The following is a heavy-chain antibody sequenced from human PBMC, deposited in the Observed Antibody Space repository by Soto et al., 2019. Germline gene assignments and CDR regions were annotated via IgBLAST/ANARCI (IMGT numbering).Heavy chain of an antibody. V-gene: IGHV3-23*01. CDR2: LSASGGST. Sequence: GGSLRLSCAASGFTFSSYAMSWVRQAPGKGLDWVSALSASGGSTYHADSVKGRFTISRDNSKNTLYLQMNSLRAEDTAVYYCAKLSHPSWYVPEGLFDYWGQGTLVTVSS. J-gene: IGHJ4*02. CDR1: GFTFSSYA. D-gene: IGHD6-13*01. CDR3: AKLSHPSWYVPEGLFDY.